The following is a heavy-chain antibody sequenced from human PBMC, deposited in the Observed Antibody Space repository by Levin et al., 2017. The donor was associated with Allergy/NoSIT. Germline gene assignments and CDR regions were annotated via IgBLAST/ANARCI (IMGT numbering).Heavy chain of an antibody. J-gene: IGHJ4*02. V-gene: IGHV4-39*01. Sequence: SETLSLTCTVSGGSISSSSYYWGWIRQPPGKGLEWIGSIYYSGSTYYNPSLKSRVTISVDTSKNQFSLKLSSVTAADTAVYYCARHMGGYLSDYGSGRSPRSGFDYWGQGTLVTVSS. CDR3: ARHMGGYLSDYGSGRSPRSGFDY. CDR1: GGSISSSSYY. CDR2: IYYSGST. D-gene: IGHD3-10*01.